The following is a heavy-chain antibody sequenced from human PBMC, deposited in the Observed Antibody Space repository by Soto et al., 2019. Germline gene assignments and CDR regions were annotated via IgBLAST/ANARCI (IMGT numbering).Heavy chain of an antibody. CDR2: IYYSGST. V-gene: IGHV4-39*01. J-gene: IGHJ6*02. Sequence: ASETLSLTCTVSGGSISSSSYYWGWIRQPPGKGLEWIGSIYYSGSTYYNPSLKSRVTISVDTSKNQFSLKLSSVTAADTAVYYCARRAPYYDFWSGYPHYYGMDVWGQGTTVTVSS. D-gene: IGHD3-3*01. CDR1: GGSISSSSYY. CDR3: ARRAPYYDFWSGYPHYYGMDV.